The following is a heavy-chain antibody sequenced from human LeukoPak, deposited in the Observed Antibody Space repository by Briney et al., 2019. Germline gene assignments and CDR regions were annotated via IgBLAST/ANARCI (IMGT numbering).Heavy chain of an antibody. Sequence: SETLSPTCTVSGGSISSYYWSWIRQPPGKGLEWIGYIYYSGSTNYNPSLKSRVTMSVDMSKNQFSLKLRSVTAADTAVNYCARRKAVANRYYFDHWGQGTLVTVSS. CDR1: GGSISSYY. CDR2: IYYSGST. V-gene: IGHV4-59*08. CDR3: ARRKAVANRYYFDH. J-gene: IGHJ4*02. D-gene: IGHD6-19*01.